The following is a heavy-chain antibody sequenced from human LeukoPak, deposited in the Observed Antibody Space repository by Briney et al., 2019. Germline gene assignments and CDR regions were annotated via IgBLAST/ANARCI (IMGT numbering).Heavy chain of an antibody. CDR1: GGSISGSY. CDR3: ARGYYDSSGYYLAAY. D-gene: IGHD3-22*01. J-gene: IGHJ4*02. CDR2: IYYSGST. V-gene: IGHV4-59*01. Sequence: PSETLSLTCTVSGGSISGSYWSWIRQPPGKGLEWIGYIYYSGSTNYNPSLKSRVTLSVDTSKNQFSLKLTSVAAADTAVYYCARGYYDSSGYYLAAYWGQGTLVTVSS.